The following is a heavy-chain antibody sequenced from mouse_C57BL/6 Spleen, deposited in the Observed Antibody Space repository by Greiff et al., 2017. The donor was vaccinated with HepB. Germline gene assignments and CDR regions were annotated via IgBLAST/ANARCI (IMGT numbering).Heavy chain of an antibody. CDR1: GYTFTDYN. CDR2: INPNNGGT. Sequence: EVQLQQSGPELVKPGASVKIPCKASGYTFTDYNMDWVKQSHGKSLEWIGDINPNNGGTIYNQKFKGKATLTVDKTSSTAYMELRSLTSEDTAVYYCARERSLVKGYFDYWGQGTTLTVSS. J-gene: IGHJ2*01. D-gene: IGHD2-2*01. V-gene: IGHV1-18*01. CDR3: ARERSLVKGYFDY.